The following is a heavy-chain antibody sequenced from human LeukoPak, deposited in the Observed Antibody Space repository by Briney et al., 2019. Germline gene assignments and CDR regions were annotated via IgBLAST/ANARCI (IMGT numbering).Heavy chain of an antibody. V-gene: IGHV3-30*02. J-gene: IGHJ3*02. CDR2: IRYDGSNK. D-gene: IGHD3-10*01. CDR3: AKDPLWFGELLDSQYAFDI. CDR1: GFTFSSYG. Sequence: GGSVRLSCAASGFTFSSYGMHWVCQAPGKGLEWVAFIRYDGSNKYYADSVKGRFTISRDNSKNTLYLQMNSLRAEDTAVYYCAKDPLWFGELLDSQYAFDIWGQGTMVTVSS.